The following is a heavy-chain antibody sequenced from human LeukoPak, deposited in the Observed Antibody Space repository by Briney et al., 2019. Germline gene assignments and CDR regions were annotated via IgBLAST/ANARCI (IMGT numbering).Heavy chain of an antibody. CDR1: GFTFSSYS. V-gene: IGHV3-48*02. J-gene: IGHJ4*02. D-gene: IGHD3-22*01. Sequence: GGSLRLSCAASGFTFSSYSMNWVRQAPGKGLEWVSYISSSSSTIYYADSVRGRFTISRDNAKNSLYLQMNSLRDEDTAVYYCARDAPPSINYYDSSGYYFLFDYWGQGTLVTVSS. CDR3: ARDAPPSINYYDSSGYYFLFDY. CDR2: ISSSSSTI.